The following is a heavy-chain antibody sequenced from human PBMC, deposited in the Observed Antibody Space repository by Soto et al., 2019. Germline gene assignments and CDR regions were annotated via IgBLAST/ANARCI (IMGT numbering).Heavy chain of an antibody. CDR1: VGTFSSYS. J-gene: IGHJ6*02. CDR3: ASSSITIFGVGHLVPYYYGMDV. Sequence: GASVKVSCKASVGTFSSYSISWLRPAPGQGLEWMGGIIPIFGTANYAQKFQGRVTITADESTSTAYMELSSLRSEDTAVYYCASSSITIFGVGHLVPYYYGMDVWGQGTTVTVSS. V-gene: IGHV1-69*13. D-gene: IGHD3-3*01. CDR2: IIPIFGTA.